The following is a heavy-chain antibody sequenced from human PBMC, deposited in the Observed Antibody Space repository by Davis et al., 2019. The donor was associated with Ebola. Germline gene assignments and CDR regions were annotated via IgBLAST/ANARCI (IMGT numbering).Heavy chain of an antibody. J-gene: IGHJ4*02. Sequence: SVKVSCKASGGAFTNFAVNWVRXXPAHVXXXXXLIIPIFGTTNYAQNFQGRVTITADESSGTSYMEFNSLRSDDTAVYYCARGEDGDDFWSGLMKRWGQGTLVTVSS. CDR1: GGAFTNFA. V-gene: IGHV1-69*13. CDR3: ARGEDGDDFWSGLMKR. D-gene: IGHD3-3*01. CDR2: IIPIFGTT.